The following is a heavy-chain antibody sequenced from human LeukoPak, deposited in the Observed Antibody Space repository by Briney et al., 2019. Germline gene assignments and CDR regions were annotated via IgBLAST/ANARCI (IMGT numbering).Heavy chain of an antibody. J-gene: IGHJ4*02. CDR2: IYPGDSDT. Sequence: KVSCKGSGYSFTSYWIGWVRQMPGKGLEWMGIIYPGDSDTRYSPSFQGQVTISADKSISTAYLQWSSLKASDTAMYYCARHDKRSGILTGYYQGVLNYWGQGTLVTVSS. D-gene: IGHD3-9*01. CDR3: ARHDKRSGILTGYYQGVLNY. V-gene: IGHV5-51*01. CDR1: GYSFTSYW.